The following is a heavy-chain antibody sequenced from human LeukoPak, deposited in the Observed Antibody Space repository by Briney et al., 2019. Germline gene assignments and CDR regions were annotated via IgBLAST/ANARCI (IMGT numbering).Heavy chain of an antibody. CDR2: IIPIFRTA. Sequence: SVKVSCKASGGTFSSYAISWVRQAPGQGLEWMGRIIPIFRTANYAQKFQDRVTITTDESTSAAYMELSSLRSDDTAVYYCAREGDGYNLSWGQGTMVTVSS. J-gene: IGHJ5*02. V-gene: IGHV1-69*05. CDR3: AREGDGYNLS. D-gene: IGHD5-24*01. CDR1: GGTFSSYA.